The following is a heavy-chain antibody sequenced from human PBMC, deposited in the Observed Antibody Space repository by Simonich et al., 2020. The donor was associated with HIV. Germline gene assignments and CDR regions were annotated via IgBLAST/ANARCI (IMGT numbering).Heavy chain of an antibody. CDR1: GGSFSGYY. CDR3: ARRHPTTVTTPYFDY. J-gene: IGHJ4*02. Sequence: QVQLQQWGAGLLKPSETLSLTCAVYGGSFSGYYWGWIRQPPGKGLEWFGEINHSVSTNYNPSPKSLVTISVDTSKNQFSLKLSSVTAADTAVYYCARRHPTTVTTPYFDYWGQGTLVTVSS. D-gene: IGHD4-17*01. V-gene: IGHV4-34*01. CDR2: INHSVST.